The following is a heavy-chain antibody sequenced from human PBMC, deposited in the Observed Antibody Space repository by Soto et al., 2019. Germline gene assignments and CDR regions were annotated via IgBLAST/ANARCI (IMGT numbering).Heavy chain of an antibody. V-gene: IGHV1-69*13. J-gene: IGHJ4*02. D-gene: IGHD3-10*01. CDR2: IIPIFGTA. CDR3: ARVPITMVRGVVTHFDY. CDR1: GGTFSSYA. Sequence: GASVKVSCKAPGGTFSSYAISWVRQAPGQGLEWMGGIIPIFGTANYAQRFQGRVTITADESTSTAYMELSSLRSEDTAVYYCARVPITMVRGVVTHFDYWGQGTLVTV.